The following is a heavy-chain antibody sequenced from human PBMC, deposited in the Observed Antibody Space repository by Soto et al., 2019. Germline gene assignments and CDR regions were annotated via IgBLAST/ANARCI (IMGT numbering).Heavy chain of an antibody. CDR3: ARDGGDPLLWFGELPYYYYYYMDV. CDR2: ISSSSSYI. CDR1: GFTFSSYS. V-gene: IGHV3-21*01. Sequence: TGGSLRLSCAASGFTFSSYSMNWVRQAPGKGLEWVSSISSSSSYIYYADSVKGRFTISRDNAKNSLYLQMNSLRAEDTAVYYCARDGGDPLLWFGELPYYYYYYMDVWGKGTTVTVSS. J-gene: IGHJ6*03. D-gene: IGHD3-10*01.